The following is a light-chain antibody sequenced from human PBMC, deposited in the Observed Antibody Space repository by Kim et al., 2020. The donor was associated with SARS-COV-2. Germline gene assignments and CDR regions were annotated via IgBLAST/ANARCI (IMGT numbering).Light chain of an antibody. CDR3: QARDSTTYV. CDR2: QDD. CDR1: KLGDKY. Sequence: SYELTQPPSVSVSPGQTASITCSGDKLGDKYACWYQQKPGQSPVLVIYQDDKRPSGIPERFSGSNSGNTATLTISGTQAVDEADYYCQARDSTTYVFGTGTKVTVL. V-gene: IGLV3-1*01. J-gene: IGLJ1*01.